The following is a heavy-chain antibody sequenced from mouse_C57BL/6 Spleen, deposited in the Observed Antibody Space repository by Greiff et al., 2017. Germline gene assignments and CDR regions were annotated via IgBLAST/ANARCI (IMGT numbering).Heavy chain of an antibody. V-gene: IGHV2-2*01. CDR1: GFSLTSSG. Sequence: VQLQQSGPGLVQPSQSLSITCPVSGFSLTSSGVHWVRQSPGKGLEWLGVLWSGGSTDYNAAFISRLSISKDNSKSQVFFKMNSLQADDTAIYYCARGATVVPFDYWGQGTTLTVSS. D-gene: IGHD1-1*01. CDR2: LWSGGST. CDR3: ARGATVVPFDY. J-gene: IGHJ2*01.